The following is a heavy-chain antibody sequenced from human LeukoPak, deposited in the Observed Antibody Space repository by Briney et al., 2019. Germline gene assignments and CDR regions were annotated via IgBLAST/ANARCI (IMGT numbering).Heavy chain of an antibody. CDR3: ASVTSGEGYDSSGYYYFDY. CDR1: GGSLSSSSYY. D-gene: IGHD3-22*01. V-gene: IGHV4-39*01. Sequence: SETLSLTCTVSGGSLSSSSYYWGWIRQPPGKGLEWIGSIYYSGSTYYNPSLKSRVTISVDTSKNQFSLKLSSVTAADTAVYYCASVTSGEGYDSSGYYYFDYWGQRTRVTVSS. CDR2: IYYSGST. J-gene: IGHJ4*02.